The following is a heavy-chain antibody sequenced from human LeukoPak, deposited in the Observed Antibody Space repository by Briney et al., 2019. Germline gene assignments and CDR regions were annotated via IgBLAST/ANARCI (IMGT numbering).Heavy chain of an antibody. CDR2: ISSSSSYI. Sequence: PGGSLRLSCAASGFTFSSYSMNWVRQAPGKGLEWVSSISSSSSYIYYADSVKGRFTISRDNAKNSLYLQMNSLRAEDTAVYYSAREEEAWEVPAARVDYWGQGTLVTVSS. D-gene: IGHD2-2*01. CDR1: GFTFSSYS. J-gene: IGHJ4*02. V-gene: IGHV3-21*01. CDR3: AREEEAWEVPAARVDY.